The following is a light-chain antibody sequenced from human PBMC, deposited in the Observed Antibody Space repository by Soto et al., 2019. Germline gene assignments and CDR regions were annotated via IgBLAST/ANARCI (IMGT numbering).Light chain of an antibody. J-gene: IGLJ2*01. Sequence: QSVLTQPSSASGTPGQRVTISCSGSSSNIGSNTVNWYQQFPGTAPKLLIHSNNQRPSGVPDRFSGSKSGTSASLAISGLQSEDEADYYCGAWDDSLNGLVFGAGTKVTVL. CDR1: SSNIGSNT. CDR3: GAWDDSLNGLV. V-gene: IGLV1-44*01. CDR2: SNN.